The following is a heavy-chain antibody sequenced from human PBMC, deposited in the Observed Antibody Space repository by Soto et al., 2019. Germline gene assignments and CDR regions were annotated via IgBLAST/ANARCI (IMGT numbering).Heavy chain of an antibody. J-gene: IGHJ4*02. CDR3: ARVGNSYRSRSPDS. CDR2: IYHSGST. CDR1: GGSISSGGYS. V-gene: IGHV4-30-2*01. Sequence: SETLSLTCAVSGGSISSGGYSWSWIRQPPGKGLEWIGYIYHSGSTYYNPSLKSRVTISVDRSKNQFSLKLSSVTAADTAVYYCARVGNSYRSRSPDSWGQGTLVTVSS. D-gene: IGHD5-18*01.